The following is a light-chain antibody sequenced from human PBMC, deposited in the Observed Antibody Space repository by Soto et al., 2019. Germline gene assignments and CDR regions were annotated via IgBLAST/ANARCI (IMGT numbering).Light chain of an antibody. CDR3: QQYGSSPRA. CDR1: QSVTSSY. CDR2: GAS. J-gene: IGKJ1*01. V-gene: IGKV3-20*01. Sequence: ESELTQSPGTLSSSPGERATISCRASQSVTSSYLAWYQQKPDQAQRLLIYGASSMDSGIPDRFSGSGSGTDFTLTISRLQPEDFAVYYCQQYGSSPRAFGQGTKVEIK.